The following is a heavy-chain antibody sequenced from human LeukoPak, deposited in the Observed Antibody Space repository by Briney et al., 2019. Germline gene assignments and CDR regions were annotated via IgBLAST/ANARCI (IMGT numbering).Heavy chain of an antibody. CDR2: INPNSGGT. Sequence: ASVKVSCKASGYTFTGYYMHWVRQAPGQGLEWMGWINPNSGGTNYAQKFQGRVTMTRDTSISTAYMELSRLRSDDTAVYYCARDGGKQQLVLGYYYYMDVWGKGTTVTISS. CDR1: GYTFTGYY. J-gene: IGHJ6*03. V-gene: IGHV1-2*02. D-gene: IGHD6-13*01. CDR3: ARDGGKQQLVLGYYYYMDV.